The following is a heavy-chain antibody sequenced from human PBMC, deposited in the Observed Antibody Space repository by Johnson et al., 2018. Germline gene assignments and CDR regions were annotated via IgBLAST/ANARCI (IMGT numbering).Heavy chain of an antibody. Sequence: VQLVQSGGGLVQPGGPLRVSCAASGLTFSNYPMSWVRKAPGKGLEWASAISGSGMNTYDAASVKGRITISRDNYNATLYLQLNSLSAEDTAVYYCAKEHRIAVVNTVGFDYVGQGTLVTVSS. CDR3: AKEHRIAVVNTVGFDY. J-gene: IGHJ4*02. CDR1: GLTFSNYP. V-gene: IGHV3-23*04. CDR2: ISGSGMNT. D-gene: IGHD6-19*01.